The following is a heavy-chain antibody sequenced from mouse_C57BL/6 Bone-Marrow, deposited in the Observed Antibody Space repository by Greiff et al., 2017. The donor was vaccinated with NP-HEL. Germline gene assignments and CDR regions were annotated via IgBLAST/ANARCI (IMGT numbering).Heavy chain of an antibody. J-gene: IGHJ2*01. CDR1: GYTFTSYW. CDR3: YYYGSSYERDY. Sequence: VQLQQPGAELVKPGASVKLSCKASGYTFTSYWMHWVKQRPGQGLEWIGMIHPNSGSTNYNEKFKSKATLTVDKSSSTAYMQLSSLTSEDSAVYYCYYYGSSYERDYWGQGTTLTVSS. D-gene: IGHD1-1*01. V-gene: IGHV1-64*01. CDR2: IHPNSGST.